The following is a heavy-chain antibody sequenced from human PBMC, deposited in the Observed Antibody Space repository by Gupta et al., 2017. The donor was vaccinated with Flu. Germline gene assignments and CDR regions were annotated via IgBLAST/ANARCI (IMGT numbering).Heavy chain of an antibody. V-gene: IGHV3-9*01. CDR3: AKDEYYYDSSGLFDY. J-gene: IGHJ4*02. CDR2: ISWNSGSI. D-gene: IGHD3-22*01. Sequence: DYAMHWVRQAPGKGLEWVSGISWNSGSIGYADSVKGRFTISRDNAKNSLYLQMNSLRAEDTALYYCAKDEYYYDSSGLFDYWGQGTLGTVS. CDR1: DYA.